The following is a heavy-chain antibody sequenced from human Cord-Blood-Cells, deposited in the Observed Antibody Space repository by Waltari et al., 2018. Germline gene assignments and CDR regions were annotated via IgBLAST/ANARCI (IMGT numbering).Heavy chain of an antibody. V-gene: IGHV4-34*01. Sequence: QVQLQQWGAGLLKPSETLSLTCAVYGGSFSGYYWSWIRQPPGKGLEWIGEINHSGRTNYNPSLKSRVTISVDPSKNQFSLKLSSVTAADTAVYYCARFGLLSIAARPYYFDYWGQGTLVTVSS. CDR2: INHSGRT. D-gene: IGHD6-6*01. CDR3: ARFGLLSIAARPYYFDY. CDR1: GGSFSGYY. J-gene: IGHJ4*02.